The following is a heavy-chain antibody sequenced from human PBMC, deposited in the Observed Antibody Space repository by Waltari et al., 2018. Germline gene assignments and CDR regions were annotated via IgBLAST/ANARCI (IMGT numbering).Heavy chain of an antibody. CDR1: GGTFSSYT. CDR2: IIPILGIA. CDR3: ARDGTWNYDARFDP. Sequence: QVQLVQSGAEVKKPGSSVKVSCKASGGTFSSYTNSWVRQAPGQGLEWMGRIIPILGIANYAQKFQGRVTITADKSTSTAYMELSSLRSEDTAVYYCARDGTWNYDARFDPWGQGTLVTVSS. J-gene: IGHJ5*02. D-gene: IGHD1-7*01. V-gene: IGHV1-69*08.